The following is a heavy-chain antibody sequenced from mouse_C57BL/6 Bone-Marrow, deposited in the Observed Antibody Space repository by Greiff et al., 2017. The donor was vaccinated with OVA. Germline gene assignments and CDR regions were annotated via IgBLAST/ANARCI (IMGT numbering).Heavy chain of an antibody. D-gene: IGHD2-5*01. V-gene: IGHV7-1*01. CDR2: SRNKANDYTT. CDR3: ARDAYYSNPYWYFDV. J-gene: IGHJ1*03. CDR1: GFTFSDFY. Sequence: EVKVVESGGGLVQSGRSLRLSCATSGFTFSDFYMEWVRQAPGKGLEWIAASRNKANDYTTEYSASVKGRFIVSRDTSQSILYLQMNALRAEDTAIYYCARDAYYSNPYWYFDVWGTGTTVTVSS.